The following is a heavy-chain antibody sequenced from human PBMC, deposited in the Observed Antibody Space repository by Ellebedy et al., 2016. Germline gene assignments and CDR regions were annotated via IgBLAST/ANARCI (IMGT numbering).Heavy chain of an antibody. J-gene: IGHJ5*02. CDR1: GFTFSDHY. CDR3: ARGVGSGWFDP. D-gene: IGHD2-15*01. Sequence: GGSLRLSCAASGFTFSDHYMDWVRQAPGKGLEWVGFIRNEIGRKTYGGATEYAASVKGRFTISRDDSKNVPYLQMNSLKAEDTAVYYCARGVGSGWFDPWGQGTLVTVSS. CDR2: IRNEIGRKTYGGAT. V-gene: IGHV3-71*01.